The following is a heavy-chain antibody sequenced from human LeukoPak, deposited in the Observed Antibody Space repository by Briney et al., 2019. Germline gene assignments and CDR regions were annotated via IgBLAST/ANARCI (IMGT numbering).Heavy chain of an antibody. D-gene: IGHD4-17*01. Sequence: GRSLRLSCAASGFTFSSYGMHWVRQAPGKGLEWVAVIWYDGSNKYYADSVKGRFTISRDNSKNTLYLQMNSLRAEDTAVYYCAKDGDYGDTFDYWGQGTLVTVSS. CDR2: IWYDGSNK. V-gene: IGHV3-33*06. CDR3: AKDGDYGDTFDY. J-gene: IGHJ4*02. CDR1: GFTFSSYG.